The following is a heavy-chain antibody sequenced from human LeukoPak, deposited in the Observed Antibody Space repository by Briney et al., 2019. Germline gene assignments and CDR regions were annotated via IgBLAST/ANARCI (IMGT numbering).Heavy chain of an antibody. D-gene: IGHD3-9*01. V-gene: IGHV1-2*02. J-gene: IGHJ6*03. Sequence: ASVKVSCKASGYSFSDYYMHWVRQAPGQGLEWMGWIKPNSGGTRSAQKFQGRVTMTRDTSISTAYMELSSLRSEDTAVYYCARTYYDILTAPGDYYYYYMDVWGKGTTVTVSS. CDR1: GYSFSDYY. CDR2: IKPNSGGT. CDR3: ARTYYDILTAPGDYYYYYMDV.